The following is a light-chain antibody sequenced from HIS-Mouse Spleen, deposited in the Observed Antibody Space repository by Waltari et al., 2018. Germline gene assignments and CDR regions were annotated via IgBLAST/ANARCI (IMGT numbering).Light chain of an antibody. CDR2: DDS. CDR1: NIGSKS. CDR3: QVWDSSSDHPYV. Sequence: SYVLTQPPSVSVAPGQTARSTCGGNNIGSKSVHWYQQKPGQAPGLVVYDDSDRPSGIPERFSGSNSGNTATLTISRVEAGDEADYYCQVWDSSSDHPYVFGTGTKVTVL. V-gene: IGLV3-21*02. J-gene: IGLJ1*01.